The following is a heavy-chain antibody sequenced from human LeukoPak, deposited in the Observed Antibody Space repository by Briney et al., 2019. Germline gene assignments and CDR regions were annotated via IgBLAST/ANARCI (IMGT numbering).Heavy chain of an antibody. J-gene: IGHJ4*02. Sequence: SVKVSFKGSGGTFNSYAISWGRQAPGQGREGMGRIIPIFGTANYAQSFQRRVTITPDESTSTAYMELSSLRSEDTAVYYCASSAETATTRALDYWGQGTLVTVSS. V-gene: IGHV1-69*13. CDR3: ASSAETATTRALDY. CDR1: GGTFNSYA. D-gene: IGHD1-7*01. CDR2: IIPIFGTA.